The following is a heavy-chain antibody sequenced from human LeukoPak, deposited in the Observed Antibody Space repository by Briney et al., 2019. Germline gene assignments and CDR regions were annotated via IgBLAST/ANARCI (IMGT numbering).Heavy chain of an antibody. CDR1: GFTFSNYG. J-gene: IGHJ4*02. D-gene: IGHD2-15*01. V-gene: IGHV3-30*18. CDR3: AKVRVGTAHFDY. Sequence: GGSLRLSCAPSGFTFSNYGMHWVRQAPGKGLEWVVVISHDGSNNNYADSVKGRFTISRDNSKNTLYLQMNSLRPEDTAVYYCAKVRVGTAHFDYWGQGTLVTVSS. CDR2: ISHDGSNN.